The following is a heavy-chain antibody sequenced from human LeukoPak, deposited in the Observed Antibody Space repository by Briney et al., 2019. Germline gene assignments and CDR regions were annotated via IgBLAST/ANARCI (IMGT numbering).Heavy chain of an antibody. D-gene: IGHD3-10*01. J-gene: IGHJ6*02. CDR3: ARYPRGYDMDV. Sequence: SETLSLTCAVYGGSFSGYYWSWIRQPPGKGLEWIGEVSQSGSTNYNPSLKSRVTISIDTSKNQFSLKLTSVTAADTAVYYCARYPRGYDMDVWGQGTTVSVS. CDR2: VSQSGST. CDR1: GGSFSGYY. V-gene: IGHV4-34*01.